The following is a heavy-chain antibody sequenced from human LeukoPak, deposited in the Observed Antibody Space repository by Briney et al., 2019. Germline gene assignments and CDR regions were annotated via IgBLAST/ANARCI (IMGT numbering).Heavy chain of an antibody. J-gene: IGHJ3*02. CDR1: GGTFSSYA. Sequence: SAKVSCKASGGTFSSYAISWVRQAPGQGLEWMGGIIPIFGTANYAQKFQGRVTITADKSTSTAYMELSSLRSEDTAVYYCARDGGYCSGGSCSNDAFDIWGQGTMVTVSS. CDR2: IIPIFGTA. D-gene: IGHD2-15*01. V-gene: IGHV1-69*06. CDR3: ARDGGYCSGGSCSNDAFDI.